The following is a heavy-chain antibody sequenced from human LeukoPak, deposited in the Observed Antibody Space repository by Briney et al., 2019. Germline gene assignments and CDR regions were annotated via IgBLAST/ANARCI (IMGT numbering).Heavy chain of an antibody. Sequence: SETLSLTCTVSGGSISSYYWSWIRQPAGKGLEWIGRIYTSGSTNYNPSLKSRVTMSVDTSKNQFSLKLSSVTAADTAVYYCAGQYCSSTSCSDLDYWGQGTLVTVSS. CDR3: AGQYCSSTSCSDLDY. J-gene: IGHJ4*02. D-gene: IGHD2-2*01. CDR1: GGSISSYY. V-gene: IGHV4-4*07. CDR2: IYTSGST.